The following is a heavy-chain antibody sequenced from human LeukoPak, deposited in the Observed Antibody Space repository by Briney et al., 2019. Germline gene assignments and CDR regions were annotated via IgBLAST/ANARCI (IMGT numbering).Heavy chain of an antibody. CDR1: GFTFDDYT. CDR3: AKDSRAALVGPYYMDV. D-gene: IGHD6-25*01. CDR2: IRYDETNE. Sequence: GGSLRLSCAASGFTFDDYTMHWVRQVPGKGLEWVAFIRYDETNEYYADSVKGRFTISRDNSKNTLYLQMNSLRTEDTAVYYCAKDSRAALVGPYYMDVWGKGTTVTISS. V-gene: IGHV3-30*02. J-gene: IGHJ6*03.